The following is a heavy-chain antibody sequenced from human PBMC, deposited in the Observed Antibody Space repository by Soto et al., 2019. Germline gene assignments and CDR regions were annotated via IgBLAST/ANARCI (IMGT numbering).Heavy chain of an antibody. CDR3: AKPGGGQWRCCGDFDV. V-gene: IGHV3-23*01. D-gene: IGHD6-19*01. J-gene: IGHJ3*01. CDR1: GFTFNTFA. Sequence: EVQLLESGGGLVQPGGSLRLSCSASGFTFNTFAMNWVRHTPGKGLEWVSGISPGGDTYYADSVKCRFIISRDNSRSTLFLLMNSLRTEDTATYFCAKPGGGQWRCCGDFDVWGQGAMVTVAS. CDR2: ISPGGDT.